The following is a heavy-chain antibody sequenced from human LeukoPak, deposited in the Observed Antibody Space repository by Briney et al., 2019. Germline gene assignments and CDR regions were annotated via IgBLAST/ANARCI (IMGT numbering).Heavy chain of an antibody. Sequence: GGSLRLSCAASGFTFSSYWMHWVRQAPGKGLVWVSVIYSGGSTYYADSVKGRFTISRDNSKNTLYLQMNSLRAEDTAVYYCARGYYYDSSGYLDYWGQGTLVTVSS. CDR2: IYSGGST. CDR3: ARGYYYDSSGYLDY. J-gene: IGHJ4*02. CDR1: GFTFSSYW. V-gene: IGHV3-53*01. D-gene: IGHD3-22*01.